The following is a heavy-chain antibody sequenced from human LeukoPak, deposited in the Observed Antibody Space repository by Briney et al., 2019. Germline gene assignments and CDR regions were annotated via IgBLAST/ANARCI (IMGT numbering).Heavy chain of an antibody. J-gene: IGHJ6*02. CDR2: INWKGGGT. V-gene: IGHV3-9*01. Sequence: PGWSLRLSCAATGFTFKDYGMHWVRQPPGKGLEWVSGINWKGGGTDYADSVKGRFTISRDNAKNSLYLQMTSLRPEDTALYYCAKHLRATNTYIFFGLDVWGQGTTVSVSS. CDR3: AKHLRATNTYIFFGLDV. CDR1: GFTFKDYG. D-gene: IGHD1-26*01.